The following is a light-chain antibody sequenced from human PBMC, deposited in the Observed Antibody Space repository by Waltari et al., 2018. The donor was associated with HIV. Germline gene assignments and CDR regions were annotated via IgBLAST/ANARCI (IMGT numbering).Light chain of an antibody. V-gene: IGKV1-9*01. CDR3: QQHNTYPRT. Sequence: LPQPLSLLPPPLGTVSPFTCRASQAIVTSLAWYQQKPGKAPNLLISAASTLQSGIPSRFSGDGSGTEFTLTISSLQAEDFATYYCQQHNTYPRTFGQGTKVDFK. CDR2: AAS. J-gene: IGKJ1*01. CDR1: QAIVTS.